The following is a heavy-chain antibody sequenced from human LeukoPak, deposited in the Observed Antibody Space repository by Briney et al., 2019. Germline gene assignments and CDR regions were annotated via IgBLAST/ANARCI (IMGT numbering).Heavy chain of an antibody. V-gene: IGHV3-15*01. CDR3: TTEESKDYDFWSGYYIPYNWLDP. CDR2: IKSKTDGGTT. CDR1: GFTFSNAW. D-gene: IGHD3-3*01. J-gene: IGHJ5*02. Sequence: PGGSLRLSCAASGFTFSNAWMSWVRQAPGKGLEWVGRIKSKTDGGTTDYAAPVKGRFTISRDDSKNTLYLQMNSLKTEDTAVYYCTTEESKDYDFWSGYYIPYNWLDPWGQGTLVTVSS.